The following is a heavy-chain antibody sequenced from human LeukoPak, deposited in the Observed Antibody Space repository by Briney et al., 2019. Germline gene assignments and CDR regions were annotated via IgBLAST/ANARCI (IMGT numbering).Heavy chain of an antibody. J-gene: IGHJ4*02. Sequence: PGGSLRLSCAASGFTFSSYAMSWVRQAPGKGLEWVSAISGRGGSTYYADSVKGRFPISRDNSKNTLYLQMNSLRAEDTAVYYCAKDLVSLDGYNYEVTVFDYWGKGTVVTVSS. CDR1: GFTFSSYA. V-gene: IGHV3-23*01. D-gene: IGHD5-24*01. CDR3: AKDLVSLDGYNYEVTVFDY. CDR2: ISGRGGST.